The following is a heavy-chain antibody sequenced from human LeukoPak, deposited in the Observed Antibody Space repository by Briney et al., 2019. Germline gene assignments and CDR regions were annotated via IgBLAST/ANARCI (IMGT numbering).Heavy chain of an antibody. J-gene: IGHJ4*02. CDR3: ARDLYRIVVVPHYFDY. CDR2: ISYDGSNK. V-gene: IGHV3-30*03. Sequence: PGRSLRLSCAASGFTFSSYGMHWVRQAPGKGLEWVAVISYDGSNKYYADSVKGRFTISRDNSKNTLYLQMNSLRAEDTAVHYCARDLYRIVVVPHYFDYWGQGTLVTVSS. D-gene: IGHD3-22*01. CDR1: GFTFSSYG.